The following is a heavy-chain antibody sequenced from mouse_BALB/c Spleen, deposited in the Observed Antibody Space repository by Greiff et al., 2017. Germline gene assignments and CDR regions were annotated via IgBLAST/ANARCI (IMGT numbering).Heavy chain of an antibody. CDR3: AREGGYYDYDAGLDY. D-gene: IGHD2-4*01. V-gene: IGHV5-17*02. J-gene: IGHJ2*01. CDR2: ISSGSSTI. Sequence: DVMLVESGGGLVQPGGSRKLSCAASGFTFSSFGMHWVRQAPEKGLEWVAYISSGSSTIYYADTVKGRFTISRDNPKNTLFLQMTSLRSEDTAMYYCAREGGYYDYDAGLDYWGQGTTLTVSS. CDR1: GFTFSSFG.